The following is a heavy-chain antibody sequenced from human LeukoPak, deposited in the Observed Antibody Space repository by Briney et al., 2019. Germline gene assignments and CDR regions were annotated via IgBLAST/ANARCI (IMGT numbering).Heavy chain of an antibody. CDR1: GITLSNYG. CDR3: AKRGVVIRVILVGLHKEAYYFES. D-gene: IGHD3-22*01. V-gene: IGHV3-23*01. J-gene: IGHJ4*02. Sequence: PGGSLRLSCAVSGITLSNYGMSWVRQAPGKGLEWVAGISDSGGSTNYADSVKGRFTISRDNPKNTLYLQMNSLRAEDTAVYFCAKRGVVIRVILVGLHKEAYYFESWGQGALVTVSS. CDR2: ISDSGGST.